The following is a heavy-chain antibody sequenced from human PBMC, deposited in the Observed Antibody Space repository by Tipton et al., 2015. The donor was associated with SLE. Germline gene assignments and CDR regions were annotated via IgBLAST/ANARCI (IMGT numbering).Heavy chain of an antibody. V-gene: IGHV4-34*01. CDR2: INHSGST. Sequence: TLYLTCAVYGGSFSGYYWSWIRQPPGKGLEWIGEINHSGSTNYNPSLKSRVTISVDTSKNQFSLKLSSVTAADTAVYYCAGAEADAFDIWGQGTMVTVSS. CDR3: AGAEADAFDI. CDR1: GGSFSGYY. J-gene: IGHJ3*02.